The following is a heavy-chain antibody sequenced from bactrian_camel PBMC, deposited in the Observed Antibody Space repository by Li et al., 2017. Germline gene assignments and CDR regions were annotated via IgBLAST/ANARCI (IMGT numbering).Heavy chain of an antibody. CDR3: AADLARYCGAFSGFFARAS. J-gene: IGHJ4*01. Sequence: VQLVESGGGSVQAGGSLKLSCASSGSIYGTLCMGWVRQAPGQVLEWISAITTGGGGTYYADSVKGRFTISRDNAKNTLYLQMNSLKPEDSAMYYCAADLARYCGAFSGFFARASWGQGTQVTVS. D-gene: IGHD2*01. CDR2: ITTGGGGT. V-gene: IGHV3S40*01. CDR1: GSIYGTLC.